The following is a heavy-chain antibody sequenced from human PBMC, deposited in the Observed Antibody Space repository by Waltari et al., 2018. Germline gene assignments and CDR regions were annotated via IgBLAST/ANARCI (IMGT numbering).Heavy chain of an antibody. CDR2: IYYSGRT. V-gene: IGHV4-39*07. J-gene: IGHJ5*02. CDR1: GGSISSSSYY. CDR3: ARPRYYDSSGYYNNWFDP. Sequence: QVQLQESGPGLVKPSETLSLTCTVSGGSISSSSYYWGWIRQPPGKGLEWIGSIYYSGRTYYNPSLKSRVTISVDTSKNQFSLKLSSVTAADTAVYYCARPRYYDSSGYYNNWFDPWGQGTLVTVSS. D-gene: IGHD3-22*01.